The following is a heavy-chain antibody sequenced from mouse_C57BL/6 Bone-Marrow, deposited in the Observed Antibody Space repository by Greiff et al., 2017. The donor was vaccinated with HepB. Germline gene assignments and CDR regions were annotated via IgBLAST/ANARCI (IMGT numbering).Heavy chain of an antibody. Sequence: EVKLEESGGGLVQPKGSLKLSCAASGFTFNTYAMHWVRQAPGKGLEWVGRKRRKSSNYATYYADSVKDRFTISRDDTQSMLYLQMNNLKTEDTAMYYCVREGGGYYVGDYFDYWGQGTTLTVSS. CDR2: KRRKSSNYAT. J-gene: IGHJ2*01. V-gene: IGHV10-3*01. CDR3: VREGGGYYVGDYFDY. D-gene: IGHD2-3*01. CDR1: GFTFNTYA.